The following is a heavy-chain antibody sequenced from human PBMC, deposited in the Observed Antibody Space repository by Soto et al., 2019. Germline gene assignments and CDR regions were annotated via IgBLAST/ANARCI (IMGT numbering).Heavy chain of an antibody. CDR1: GFTFSSYG. D-gene: IGHD3-22*01. V-gene: IGHV3-33*01. J-gene: IGHJ3*02. Sequence: LRLSCAASGFTFSSYGMHWVRQAPGKGLEWVAVIWYDGSNKYYADSVKGRFTISRDNSKNTLYLQMNSLRAEDTAVYYCARDLQHSSGYYYAGDAFAIWGQGTMVTVSS. CDR3: ARDLQHSSGYYYAGDAFAI. CDR2: IWYDGSNK.